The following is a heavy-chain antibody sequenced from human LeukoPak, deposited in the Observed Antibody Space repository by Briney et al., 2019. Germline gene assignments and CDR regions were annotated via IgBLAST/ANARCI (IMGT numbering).Heavy chain of an antibody. Sequence: SETLSLTCTVSGYSISSGYYWGWIRQPPGKGLEWIANIYHSGNTYYNPSLKSRVTISVDTSRNQFSLKLSSVTPEDTAVYYCARDQSGYYYMDVWGKGTTVTVSS. CDR1: GYSISSGYY. D-gene: IGHD6-25*01. CDR2: IYHSGNT. V-gene: IGHV4-38-2*02. CDR3: ARDQSGYYYMDV. J-gene: IGHJ6*03.